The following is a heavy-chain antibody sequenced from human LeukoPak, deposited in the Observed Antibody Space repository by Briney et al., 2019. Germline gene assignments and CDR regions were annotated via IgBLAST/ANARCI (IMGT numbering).Heavy chain of an antibody. CDR2: ISYDGSNK. J-gene: IGHJ4*02. V-gene: IGHV3-30*04. CDR3: ARDQRGQAPIDY. Sequence: GGSLRLSCAAPGFTFSSYAMHWVRQAPGKGLEWVAVISYDGSNKYYADSVKGRSTISRDNSKNTLYLQMNSLRAEDTAVYYCARDQRGQAPIDYWGQGTLVTVSS. CDR1: GFTFSSYA.